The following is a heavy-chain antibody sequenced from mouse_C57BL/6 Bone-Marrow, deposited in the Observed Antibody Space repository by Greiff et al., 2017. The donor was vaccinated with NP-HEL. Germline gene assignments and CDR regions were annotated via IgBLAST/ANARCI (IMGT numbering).Heavy chain of an antibody. CDR1: GFSLTSYG. Sequence: QVQLKESGPGLVQPSQSLSITCTVSGFSLTSYGVHWVRQSPGKGLEWLGVIWSGGSTDYNAAFISSLSISNDNSKSQVFFKMNSLQADDTAIYYCARNCYAMDYWGQGTSVTVSS. J-gene: IGHJ4*01. CDR2: IWSGGST. CDR3: ARNCYAMDY. V-gene: IGHV2-2*01.